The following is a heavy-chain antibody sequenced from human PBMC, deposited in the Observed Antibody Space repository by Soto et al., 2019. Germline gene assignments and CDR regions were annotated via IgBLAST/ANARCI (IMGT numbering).Heavy chain of an antibody. J-gene: IGHJ4*02. D-gene: IGHD6-19*01. CDR2: IYYSGST. V-gene: IGHV4-61*08. CDR1: GGSISSGGYY. CDR3: ARGYSSGWSYFDY. Sequence: SETLSLTCTVSGGSISSGGYYWSWIRQHPGKGLEWIGYIYYSGSTNYNPSLKSRVTISVDTSKNQFSLKLSSVTAADTAVYYCARGYSSGWSYFDYWGQGTLVTVSS.